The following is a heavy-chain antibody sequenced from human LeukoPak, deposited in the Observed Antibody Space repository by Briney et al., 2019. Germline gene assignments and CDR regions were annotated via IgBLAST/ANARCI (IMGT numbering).Heavy chain of an antibody. CDR2: THNSGTT. D-gene: IGHD4-17*01. J-gene: IGHJ5*02. CDR3: ARSRGGFGDYGSWFDP. CDR1: GGSMSSFF. Sequence: SETLSLTCTVSGGSMSSFFWNWIRQPPGKGLEWIGFTHNSGTTNYTPSLKSRVTMSLDTSKNQFSLKLNSVTAADTAFYYCARSRGGFGDYGSWFDPWGQGTLVIVSS. V-gene: IGHV4-59*01.